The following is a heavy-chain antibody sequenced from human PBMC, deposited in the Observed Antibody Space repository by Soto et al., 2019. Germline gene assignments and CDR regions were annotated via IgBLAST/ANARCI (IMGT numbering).Heavy chain of an antibody. J-gene: IGHJ4*02. D-gene: IGHD2-2*01. Sequence: EVQLVESGGGLVQPGGSLRLSCAASGFTVSSNSMSWVRQAPGKGLEWVSVIYSGGSTYYADSVKGRFTISRHNSKNTLYLQMNSLRAEDTAVYYCARVTRYCSSTSCPPGDYWGQGTLVTVSS. CDR1: GFTVSSNS. CDR2: IYSGGST. V-gene: IGHV3-53*04. CDR3: ARVTRYCSSTSCPPGDY.